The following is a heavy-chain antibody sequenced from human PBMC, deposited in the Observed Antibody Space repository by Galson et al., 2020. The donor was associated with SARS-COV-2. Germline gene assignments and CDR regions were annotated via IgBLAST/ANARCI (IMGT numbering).Heavy chain of an antibody. D-gene: IGHD2-8*02. V-gene: IGHV4-61*01. J-gene: IGHJ2*01. Sequence: SETLSLTCSVSGGSVSSGSNYWSWIRQPPGKGLEWIGFMYFTGSTNYNPSLKSRVSISVDTSKNQFSLKLSSVTAADTAVYYCARAPLPPGDFDFWGRGTLVTVSS. CDR2: MYFTGST. CDR1: GGSVSSGSNY. CDR3: ARAPLPPGDFDF.